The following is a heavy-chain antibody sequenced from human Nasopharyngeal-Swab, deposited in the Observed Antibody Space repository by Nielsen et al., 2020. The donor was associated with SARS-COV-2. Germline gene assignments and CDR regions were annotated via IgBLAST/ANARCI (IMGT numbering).Heavy chain of an antibody. CDR3: ARYCSTTSCPRGFDY. CDR2: IKQSGSGQ. D-gene: IGHD2-2*01. V-gene: IGHV3-7*01. Sequence: APGKGLEWVAHIKQSGSGQYYVDSVKGRFTISRDNAKNSLSLQMNSLRAEDTAVYYCARYCSTTSCPRGFDYWGQGTLVTVSS. J-gene: IGHJ4*02.